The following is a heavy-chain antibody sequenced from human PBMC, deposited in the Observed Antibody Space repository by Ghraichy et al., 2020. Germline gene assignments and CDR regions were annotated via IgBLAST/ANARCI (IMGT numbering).Heavy chain of an antibody. CDR3: AKDIGGSDGSGSYSTYFDY. Sequence: GGSLRLSCAASGFTFDDYTMHWVRQAPGKGLEWVSLISWDGGSTYYADSVKGRFTISRDNSKNSLYLQMNSLRTEDTALYYCAKDIGGSDGSGSYSTYFDYWGQGTLVNVSS. CDR2: ISWDGGST. V-gene: IGHV3-43*01. D-gene: IGHD3-10*01. J-gene: IGHJ4*02. CDR1: GFTFDDYT.